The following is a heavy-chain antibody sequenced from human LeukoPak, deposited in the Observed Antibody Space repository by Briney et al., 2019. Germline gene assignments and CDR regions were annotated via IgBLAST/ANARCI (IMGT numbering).Heavy chain of an antibody. Sequence: GGSLRLSCAVSGFAFSNYWMSWVRQAPGKGLEWVANIRQDGSERYYMDSLRGRFTISRDNAKTSLYLQLNNLTAEDTAVYYCARVAVIYQYYMDVWGKGTTVTVSS. CDR3: ARVAVIYQYYMDV. J-gene: IGHJ6*03. V-gene: IGHV3-7*01. D-gene: IGHD5-12*01. CDR2: IRQDGSER. CDR1: GFAFSNYW.